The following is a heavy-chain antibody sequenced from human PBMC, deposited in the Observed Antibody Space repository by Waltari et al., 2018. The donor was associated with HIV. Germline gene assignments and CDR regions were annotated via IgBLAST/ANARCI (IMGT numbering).Heavy chain of an antibody. Sequence: QVQLQQWGAGLLKPSETLSLTCAVYGGSFSGYYWSWIRQPPGKGLEWIGEINHSGSTNYNPSLKSRVTISVDTSKNQFSLKLSSVTAADTAVYYCASLRGYCSSTSCYGRGPCDYWGQGTLVTVSS. V-gene: IGHV4-34*01. CDR2: INHSGST. CDR3: ASLRGYCSSTSCYGRGPCDY. J-gene: IGHJ4*02. CDR1: GGSFSGYY. D-gene: IGHD2-2*01.